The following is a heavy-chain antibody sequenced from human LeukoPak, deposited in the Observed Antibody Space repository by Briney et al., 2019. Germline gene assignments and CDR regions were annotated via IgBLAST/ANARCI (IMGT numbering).Heavy chain of an antibody. D-gene: IGHD3-3*01. CDR2: ISPNSGGT. CDR1: GYTFTGYY. Sequence: ASVKVSCKASGYTFTGYYMHWVRQAPGQGLEWMGRISPNSGGTNYAQKFQGRVTMTRDTSISTASMELSRLSSDDTAVYYCARGPRFLEWLGAFDIWGQGTMVTVSS. V-gene: IGHV1-2*06. CDR3: ARGPRFLEWLGAFDI. J-gene: IGHJ3*02.